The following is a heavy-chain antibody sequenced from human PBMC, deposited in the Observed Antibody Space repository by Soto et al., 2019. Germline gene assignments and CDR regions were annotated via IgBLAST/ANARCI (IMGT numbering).Heavy chain of an antibody. CDR1: GFTFSSYA. CDR3: ARDSGYYDSSGYYRY. J-gene: IGHJ4*02. V-gene: IGHV3-30-3*01. D-gene: IGHD3-22*01. CDR2: ISYDGSNK. Sequence: GGSLRLSCAASGFTFSSYAMHWVRQAPGKGLEWVAVISYDGSNKYYADSVKGRFTISRDNSKNTLYLQMNSLRAEDTAVYYCARDSGYYDSSGYYRYWGQGTLVTVSS.